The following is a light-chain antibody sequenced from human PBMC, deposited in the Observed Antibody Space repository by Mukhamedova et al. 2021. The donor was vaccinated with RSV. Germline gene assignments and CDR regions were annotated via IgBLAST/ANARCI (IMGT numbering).Light chain of an antibody. CDR3: QQYNSLLT. Sequence: WYQRRVHGKAPKLLIYKASSLESGVPSRFSGSGSGTEFTLTISSLQPDDFATYYCQQYNSLLTFGGGTKVEIK. V-gene: IGKV1-5*03. CDR2: KAS. J-gene: IGKJ4*01.